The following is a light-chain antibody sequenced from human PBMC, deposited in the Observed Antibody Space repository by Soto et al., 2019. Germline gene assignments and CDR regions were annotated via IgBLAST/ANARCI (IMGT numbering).Light chain of an antibody. J-gene: IGKJ1*01. V-gene: IGKV1-5*03. CDR3: QQRSNWPPTWT. CDR2: KAS. Sequence: DILMTQSPSTLSVSVGDRVILPCRAIESISNWLAWYPQKPGKAPNLLIYKASSLKSGVPLRFSGSGSGTEFTLTINSLQPDDFAVYYCQQRSNWPPTWTFGQGTKVDIK. CDR1: ESISNW.